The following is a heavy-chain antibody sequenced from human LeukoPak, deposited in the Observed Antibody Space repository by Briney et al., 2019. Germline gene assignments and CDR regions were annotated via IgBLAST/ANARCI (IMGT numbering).Heavy chain of an antibody. J-gene: IGHJ4*02. CDR1: GYTFTGYY. D-gene: IGHD6-13*01. CDR3: ARGADSSSWYAGY. V-gene: IGHV1-2*02. CDR2: INPNSGGT. Sequence: ASVKVSCKASGYTFTGYYMHWVRQAPGQGLEWRGWINPNSGGTNYAQKFQGRVTMTRDTSISTAYMELSRLRSDDTAVYYCARGADSSSWYAGYWGQGTLVTVSS.